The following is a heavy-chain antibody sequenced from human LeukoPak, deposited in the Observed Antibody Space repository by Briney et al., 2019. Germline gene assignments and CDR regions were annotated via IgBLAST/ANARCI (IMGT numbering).Heavy chain of an antibody. Sequence: PGGSLRLSCAASGFTFSRYGMHWVRQAPGKGLEWVAFIRYDGSNKYYADSVKGRFTISRDNSKNTLYLQMNSLSTEDSAVYYCAKRGVRFGDFPYYMDVWGKGTTVTISS. D-gene: IGHD3-10*01. CDR3: AKRGVRFGDFPYYMDV. CDR1: GFTFSRYG. CDR2: IRYDGSNK. V-gene: IGHV3-30*02. J-gene: IGHJ6*03.